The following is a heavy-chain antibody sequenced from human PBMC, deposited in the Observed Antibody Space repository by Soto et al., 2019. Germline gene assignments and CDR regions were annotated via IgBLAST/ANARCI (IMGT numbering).Heavy chain of an antibody. CDR2: ISAYNGNT. Sequence: ASVKVSCKASGYTFTSYGISWVRQAPGQGLEWMGWISAYNGNTNYAQKLQGRVTMTTDTSTSTAYMKLRSLGSDDTAVYYCARELELLPHFDYWGQGTLVTVSS. CDR1: GYTFTSYG. CDR3: ARELELLPHFDY. J-gene: IGHJ4*02. D-gene: IGHD1-7*01. V-gene: IGHV1-18*01.